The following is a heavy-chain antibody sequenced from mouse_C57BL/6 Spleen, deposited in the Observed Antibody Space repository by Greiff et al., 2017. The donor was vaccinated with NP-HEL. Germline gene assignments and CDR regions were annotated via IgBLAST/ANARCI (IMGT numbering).Heavy chain of an antibody. V-gene: IGHV5-17*01. D-gene: IGHD2-10*02. CDR1: GFTFSDYG. Sequence: DVKLQESGGGLVKPGGSLKLSCAASGFTFSDYGMHWVRQAPEKGLEWVAYISSGSSTIYYADTVKGRFTISRDNAKNTLFLQMTSLRSEDTAMYYCARSIYYAMDYWGQGTSVTVSS. CDR2: ISSGSSTI. J-gene: IGHJ4*01. CDR3: ARSIYYAMDY.